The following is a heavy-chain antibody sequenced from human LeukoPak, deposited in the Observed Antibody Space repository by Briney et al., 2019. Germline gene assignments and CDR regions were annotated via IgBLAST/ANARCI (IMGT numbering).Heavy chain of an antibody. Sequence: GGSLRLSCAASGFTFSSYGIHWVRQAPGKGLEWVAFIRYDGSNKYYADSVKGRFTISRDNAKNSLFLQMNSLRVEDTSVYYCVSGMIEFDYWGQGTRVTVSS. CDR2: IRYDGSNK. D-gene: IGHD3-22*01. CDR3: VSGMIEFDY. J-gene: IGHJ4*02. V-gene: IGHV3-30*02. CDR1: GFTFSSYG.